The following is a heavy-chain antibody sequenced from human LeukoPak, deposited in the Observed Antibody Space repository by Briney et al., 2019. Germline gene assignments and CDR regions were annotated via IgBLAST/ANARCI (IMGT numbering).Heavy chain of an antibody. D-gene: IGHD5-12*01. Sequence: GGSLRLSCAASGFTFSTFAMIWVRHPPGKGLEWVSSIFPSGGEIHYADSVKGRFTISRDNSKNTLYLQMNSLRAEDTAVYYCARVYSGYDVGGHYYYMDVWGKGTTVTISS. CDR3: ARVYSGYDVGGHYYYMDV. J-gene: IGHJ6*03. CDR2: IFPSGGEI. V-gene: IGHV3-23*01. CDR1: GFTFSTFA.